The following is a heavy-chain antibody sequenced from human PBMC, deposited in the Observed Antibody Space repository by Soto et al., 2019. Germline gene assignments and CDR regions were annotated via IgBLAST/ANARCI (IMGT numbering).Heavy chain of an antibody. CDR3: AREPPKYAEADYYYMDV. V-gene: IGHV1-18*01. D-gene: IGHD2-15*01. Sequence: ASVKVSCKASGYTFTSYGISWVRQAPGQGLERMGWISAYNGNTNYAQKLQGRVTMTTDTSTSTAYLELRSLRSDDTAVYYCAREPPKYAEADYYYMDVWGKGTTVTVSS. J-gene: IGHJ6*03. CDR1: GYTFTSYG. CDR2: ISAYNGNT.